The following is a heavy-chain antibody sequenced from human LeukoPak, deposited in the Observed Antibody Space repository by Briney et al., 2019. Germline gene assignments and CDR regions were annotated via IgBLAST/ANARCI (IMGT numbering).Heavy chain of an antibody. V-gene: IGHV1-2*02. Sequence: ASVKVSCKASGYTFTGYYMHWVRQAPGQGLEWMGWINPNSGGTNYAQKFQGRVTMTRDTSISTAYMKLSRLRSDDTAVYYCARGDYCSGGSCYSALPDYWGQGTLVTVSS. D-gene: IGHD2-15*01. J-gene: IGHJ4*02. CDR3: ARGDYCSGGSCYSALPDY. CDR1: GYTFTGYY. CDR2: INPNSGGT.